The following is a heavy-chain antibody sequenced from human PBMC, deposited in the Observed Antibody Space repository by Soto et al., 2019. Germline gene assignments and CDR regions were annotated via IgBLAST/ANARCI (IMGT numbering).Heavy chain of an antibody. CDR3: ARTAYYYDSSGYYYFDY. D-gene: IGHD3-22*01. CDR1: GFTFSSYG. V-gene: IGHV3-33*01. CDR2: IWYDGSNK. J-gene: IGHJ4*02. Sequence: GGSLRLSCAASGFTFSSYGMHWVRQAPGKGLEWVAVIWYDGSNKYYADSVKGRFTISRDNSKNTLYLQMNSLRAEDTAVYYCARTAYYYDSSGYYYFDYWGQGTLVTVSS.